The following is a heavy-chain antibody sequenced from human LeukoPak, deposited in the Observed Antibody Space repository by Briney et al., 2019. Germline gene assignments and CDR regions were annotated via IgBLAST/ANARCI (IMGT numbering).Heavy chain of an antibody. CDR3: AKATSGGSYFAFDI. CDR1: GFSFSNSW. D-gene: IGHD1-26*01. CDR2: ISSSSSTI. Sequence: GGSLRLSCAASGFSFSNSWTSWLRQAPGKGLEWVSYISSSSSTIYYADSVKGRFTISRDNSKNTLYLQMNSLRAEDTAVYYCAKATSGGSYFAFDIWGQGTMVTVSS. J-gene: IGHJ3*02. V-gene: IGHV3-48*01.